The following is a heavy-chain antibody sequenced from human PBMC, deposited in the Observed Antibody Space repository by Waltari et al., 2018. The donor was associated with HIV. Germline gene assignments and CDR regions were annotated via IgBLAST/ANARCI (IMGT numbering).Heavy chain of an antibody. V-gene: IGHV3-48*03. J-gene: IGHJ4*02. CDR2: ISSSGSAK. Sequence: EVQLVESGGDLVQPGGSLRLSCAASGFPFSTYEMNWVRQAPGKGLEWVSYISSSGSAKYYADSVKGRFTVSRDNAKNSLYLQMNRLRVEDTAIYYCARGQWLHPYYFDYWGQGTLVTVSS. CDR3: ARGQWLHPYYFDY. D-gene: IGHD6-19*01. CDR1: GFPFSTYE.